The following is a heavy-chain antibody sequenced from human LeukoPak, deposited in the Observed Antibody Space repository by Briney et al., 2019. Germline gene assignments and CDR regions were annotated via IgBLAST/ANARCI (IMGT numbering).Heavy chain of an antibody. D-gene: IGHD4-17*01. CDR1: GYTFTIYD. J-gene: IGHJ5*02. CDR3: AVPPPGDYLDP. V-gene: IGHV1-8*01. CDR2: MNPDSGNT. Sequence: ASVKVSCKASGYTFTIYDINWVRQAAGQGLEWMGWMNPDSGNTDFAQKFQGRVTMTRNTSISTAYMELSSLTSEDTAVYYCAVPPPGDYLDPGGQGPLVTVSS.